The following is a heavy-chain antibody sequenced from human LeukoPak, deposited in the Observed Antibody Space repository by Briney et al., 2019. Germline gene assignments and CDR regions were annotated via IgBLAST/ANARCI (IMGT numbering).Heavy chain of an antibody. D-gene: IGHD2-15*01. CDR3: ARASNCSGGSCYPYIYRIFDY. CDR2: INHSGST. CDR1: GGSFSGYY. Sequence: PSETLSLTCAVYGGSFSGYYWSWIRQPPGKGLEWIGEINHSGSTNYNPSLKSQVTISVDTSKNQFSLKLSSVTAADTAVYYCARASNCSGGSCYPYIYRIFDYWGQGTLVTVSS. J-gene: IGHJ4*02. V-gene: IGHV4-34*01.